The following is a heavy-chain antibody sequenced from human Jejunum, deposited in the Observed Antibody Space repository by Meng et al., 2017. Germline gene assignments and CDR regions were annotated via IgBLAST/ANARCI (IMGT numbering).Heavy chain of an antibody. CDR3: ARGDFWTGYQSYIYYFVMDV. D-gene: IGHD3/OR15-3a*01. CDR1: GNTITSYY. J-gene: IGHJ6*02. Sequence: SVKVSCKASGNTITSYYMNWVRLAPGQGLEWMGGIVPGFGSPNYAQKFQGRVTITADESSSTAYMELSSLRSEDTAEYYCARGDFWTGYQSYIYYFVMDVWGQGTTVTVSS. V-gene: IGHV1-69*13. CDR2: IVPGFGSP.